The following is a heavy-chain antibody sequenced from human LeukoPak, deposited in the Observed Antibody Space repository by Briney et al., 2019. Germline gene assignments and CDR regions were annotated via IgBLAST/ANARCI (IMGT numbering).Heavy chain of an antibody. J-gene: IGHJ4*01. V-gene: IGHV4-59*01. CDR3: ARGVGYGDSRHYDH. D-gene: IGHD4-17*01. CDR2: IYNYGST. CDR1: GAATTSNY. Sequence: SETLSLTCTVSGAATTSNYWAWIRQSPEEGLEWIGYIYNYGSTKYEPSLKSRVSISEDTAKNQFSLNLKSVTAADTAVYYCARGVGYGDSRHYDHWGHGILVTVSS.